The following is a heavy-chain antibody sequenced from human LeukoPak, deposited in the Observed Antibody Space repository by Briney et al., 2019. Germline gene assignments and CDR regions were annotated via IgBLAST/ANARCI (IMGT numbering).Heavy chain of an antibody. CDR3: ARMDVRGSGILPPGY. D-gene: IGHD3-10*01. CDR2: LYYHGNT. J-gene: IGHJ4*02. Sequence: KPSETLSLTCTVSGESINSNNYYWGWIRQPPGKGLEWIGSLYYHGNTYYNPSLNSRVTISVDTSKNQLSLKLSSVTATDTALYYCARMDVRGSGILPPGYWGQGTLVTVSS. CDR1: GESINSNNYY. V-gene: IGHV4-39*01.